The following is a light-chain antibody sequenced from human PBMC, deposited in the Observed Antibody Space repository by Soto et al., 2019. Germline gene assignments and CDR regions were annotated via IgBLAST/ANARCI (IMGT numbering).Light chain of an antibody. CDR2: EGS. CDR3: CSYAGSSTPVV. J-gene: IGLJ2*01. CDR1: SSDVGSYNL. V-gene: IGLV2-23*01. Sequence: QSALTQPASVSGSPGQSITISCTGTSSDVGSYNLVSWYQQHPGKAPKLMIYEGSKRPSGVSTRFSGSKSGNTASLTISGLQAEDEADYYCCSYAGSSTPVVFGGGTKLTVL.